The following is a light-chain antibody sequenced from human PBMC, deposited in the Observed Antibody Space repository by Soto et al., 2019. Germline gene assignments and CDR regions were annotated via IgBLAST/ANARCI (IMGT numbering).Light chain of an antibody. CDR3: HQYNHWLTWT. CDR2: SAS. V-gene: IGKV3-15*01. J-gene: IGKJ1*01. CDR1: QSVGSK. Sequence: EIVMTQSPATLSLSPGQRATLSCRASQSVGSKLAWYQQRPGQAPRLLIYSASTRATGIPARFSGSGSGTEFTLTISSLQSEDFAVYYCHQYNHWLTWTFGQGTKVEIK.